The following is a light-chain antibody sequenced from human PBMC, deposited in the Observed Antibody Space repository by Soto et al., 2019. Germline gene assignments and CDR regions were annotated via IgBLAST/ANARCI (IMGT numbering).Light chain of an antibody. CDR3: SSYAGGIKWV. J-gene: IGLJ3*02. V-gene: IGLV2-8*01. CDR2: EVT. Sequence: ALTQPPSASGSPGQSVTISCTGTSSDVGGYNFVSWYQQHPGKAPKFMIYEVTKRPSGVPDRFSGSKSGNTASLTVSGLQAEDEADYYCSSYAGGIKWVFGGGTQLTVL. CDR1: SSDVGGYNF.